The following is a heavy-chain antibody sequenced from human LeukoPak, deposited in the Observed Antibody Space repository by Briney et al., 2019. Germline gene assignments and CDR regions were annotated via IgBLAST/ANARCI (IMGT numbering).Heavy chain of an antibody. CDR2: IWYDGSNK. Sequence: GGSLRLSCAASGFTFSSYGMHWVRQAPGKGLEWVAVIWYDGSNKYYADSVKGRFTISRDNSKNTLYLQMNSLRAEDTAVYYCANHDSSGYWVFDYWGQGTLVTVSS. V-gene: IGHV3-33*06. CDR3: ANHDSSGYWVFDY. CDR1: GFTFSSYG. D-gene: IGHD3-22*01. J-gene: IGHJ4*02.